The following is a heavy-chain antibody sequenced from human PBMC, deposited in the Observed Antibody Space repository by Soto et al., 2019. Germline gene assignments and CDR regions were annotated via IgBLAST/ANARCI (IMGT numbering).Heavy chain of an antibody. D-gene: IGHD3-16*01. CDR3: AHREGDDYVWGSYKDAFDI. J-gene: IGHJ3*02. Sequence: QITLKESGPTLVKPTQTLTLTCTFSGFSLNTTAVGVGWIRQPPGKALEWLALIYWDNYKRYNPSLKTRLTIPKDTSKNQVVLKMTNMDPVDTATYFCAHREGDDYVWGSYKDAFDIWGQGTMVTVSS. V-gene: IGHV2-5*02. CDR1: GFSLNTTAVG. CDR2: IYWDNYK.